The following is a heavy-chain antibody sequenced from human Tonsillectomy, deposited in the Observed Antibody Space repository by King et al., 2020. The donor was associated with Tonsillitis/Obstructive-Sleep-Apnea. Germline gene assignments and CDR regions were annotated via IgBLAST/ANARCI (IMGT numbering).Heavy chain of an antibody. CDR3: ARDLTGPYDY. CDR1: GFTFSSYW. CDR2: INRDGSRT. V-gene: IGHV3-74*01. D-gene: IGHD1-20*01. Sequence: LVESGGGLVQPGGSLRLSCAASGFTFSSYWMHWFRQDPVKGLVWVARINRDGSRTPYADSGKGRFTISRDNANNTLYLHMHSLRAEDTSVYYCARDLTGPYDYWGQGTLVTVSS. J-gene: IGHJ4*02.